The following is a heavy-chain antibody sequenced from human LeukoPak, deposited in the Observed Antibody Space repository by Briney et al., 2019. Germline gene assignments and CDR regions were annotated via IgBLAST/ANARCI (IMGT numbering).Heavy chain of an antibody. Sequence: SETLSLTCAVYGGSFSGYYWSWIRQPPGKGLEWIGEINHSGSTNYNPSLKSRVTISVDTSKNQFSLKLSSVTAADTAVYYCARVRAAAGPRHLVRYLDYWGQGTLVTVSS. J-gene: IGHJ4*02. CDR3: ARVRAAAGPRHLVRYLDY. CDR1: GGSFSGYY. D-gene: IGHD6-13*01. CDR2: INHSGST. V-gene: IGHV4-34*01.